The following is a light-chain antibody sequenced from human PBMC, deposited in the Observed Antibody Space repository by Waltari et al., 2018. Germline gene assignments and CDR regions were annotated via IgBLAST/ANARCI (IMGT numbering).Light chain of an antibody. CDR2: GTS. CDR3: QQSYSTPPT. J-gene: IGKJ4*01. CDR1: QSISSD. Sequence: HMTQSPSSLSAYVRDRLPITCRASQSISSDLNWHQQKPGKAPKLLISGTSNLQSGVPSGCSGSGSGTDFTLTINSLQPLDSATYYCQQSYSTPPTFGGGTKVEI. V-gene: IGKV1-39*01.